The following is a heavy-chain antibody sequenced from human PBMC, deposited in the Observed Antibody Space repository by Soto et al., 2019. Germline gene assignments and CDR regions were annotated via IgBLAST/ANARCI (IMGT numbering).Heavy chain of an antibody. J-gene: IGHJ4*02. CDR2: ITGSGDNT. Sequence: EVQLLESGGGLVQPGGSLRLTCAASGFTVRNNGMSWVRQAPGKGLEWVSAITGSGDNTYYADSVKGRFTISRDNSKNTLYLEMHSLRGEDTAVYYCAKGRNSGWNGGDYWGQGTLVTVSS. CDR3: AKGRNSGWNGGDY. CDR1: GFTVRNNG. D-gene: IGHD6-19*01. V-gene: IGHV3-23*01.